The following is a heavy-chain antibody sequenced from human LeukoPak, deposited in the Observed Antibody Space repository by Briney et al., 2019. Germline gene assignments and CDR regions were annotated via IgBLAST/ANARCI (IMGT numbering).Heavy chain of an antibody. Sequence: GGSLRLSCAASGFTFDDYGMSWVRQAPGKGLEWVSGINWNGGSTGYADSVKGRFTISRDNAKNSLYLQMNSLRAEDTALYYCARRRRSGSYYNTIDYYYYMDVWGKGTTVTASS. J-gene: IGHJ6*03. CDR3: ARRRRSGSYYNTIDYYYYMDV. CDR1: GFTFDDYG. V-gene: IGHV3-20*04. CDR2: INWNGGST. D-gene: IGHD3-10*01.